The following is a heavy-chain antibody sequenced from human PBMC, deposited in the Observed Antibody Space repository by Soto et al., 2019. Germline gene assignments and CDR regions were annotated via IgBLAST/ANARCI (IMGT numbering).Heavy chain of an antibody. V-gene: IGHV4-34*01. D-gene: IGHD3-3*01. J-gene: IGHJ6*03. CDR2: INHSGSP. Sequence: QVQLQQWGAGLLKPSETLSLTCAVYGGSFSGYYWSWIRQPPGKGLEWIGEINHSGSPNYNPSLKSRVTISVDTSKTQFYLKLSSVTAADTSVYYCARLTVWLVLTYYYYYMDVWGKGPTVTVSS. CDR3: ARLTVWLVLTYYYYYMDV. CDR1: GGSFSGYY.